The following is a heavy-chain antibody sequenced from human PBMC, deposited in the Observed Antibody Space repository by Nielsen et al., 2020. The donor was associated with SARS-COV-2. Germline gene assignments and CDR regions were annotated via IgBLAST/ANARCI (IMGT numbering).Heavy chain of an antibody. J-gene: IGHJ4*02. CDR2: INHSGST. CDR3: ARVYGVDFDF. D-gene: IGHD4-17*01. V-gene: IGHV4-34*01. CDR1: GGSFSGYY. Sequence: SETLSLTCAVYGGSFSGYYWSWIRQPPGKGLEWIGEINHSGSTNYNPSLKSRVTISVDTSKNQFSLKLSSVTAADTAVYYCARVYGVDFDFWGQGILVTVSS.